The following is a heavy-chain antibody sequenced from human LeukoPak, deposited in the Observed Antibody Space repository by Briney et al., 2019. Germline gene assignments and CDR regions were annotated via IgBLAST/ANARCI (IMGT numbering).Heavy chain of an antibody. CDR3: VKDRTSSWAFDY. CDR1: GFSFSSYG. Sequence: GGSLRLSCAASGFSFSSYGMHWVRQAPGKGLEWVAFISYDGGGKWYADSVKGRLTISRDNSKNTLYLQMNSLRPEDTAVYYCVKDRTSSWAFDYWGQGTQVTVSS. D-gene: IGHD6-13*01. V-gene: IGHV3-30*02. CDR2: ISYDGGGK. J-gene: IGHJ4*02.